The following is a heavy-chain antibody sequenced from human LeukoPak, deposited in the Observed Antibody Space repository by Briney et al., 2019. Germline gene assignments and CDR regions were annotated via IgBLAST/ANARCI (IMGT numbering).Heavy chain of an antibody. CDR3: ARHEGGATNY. V-gene: IGHV4-39*01. CDR2: IYSGGST. J-gene: IGHJ4*02. D-gene: IGHD1-26*01. Sequence: SETLSLTCTVSGGSISSSSYYWGWIRQPPGKGLEWIGIIYSGGSTYYNPSLKSRVTISADTPKNQFSLKLSSVTAADTAVYYCARHEGGATNYWGQGTLVTVSS. CDR1: GGSISSSSYY.